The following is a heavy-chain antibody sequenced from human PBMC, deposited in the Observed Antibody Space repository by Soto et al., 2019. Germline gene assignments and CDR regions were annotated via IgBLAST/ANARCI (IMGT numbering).Heavy chain of an antibody. CDR3: ARDAVTHYYYYGMDV. CDR2: ISYDGSNE. D-gene: IGHD4-17*01. J-gene: IGHJ6*02. V-gene: IGHV3-30-3*01. Sequence: PGGSLRLSCAASGFTFSSYAMHWVRQAPGKGLEWVAVISYDGSNEYYADSVKGRFTISRDNSKNTLYLQMNSLRAEDTAVYYCARDAVTHYYYYGMDVWGQGTTVTVSS. CDR1: GFTFSSYA.